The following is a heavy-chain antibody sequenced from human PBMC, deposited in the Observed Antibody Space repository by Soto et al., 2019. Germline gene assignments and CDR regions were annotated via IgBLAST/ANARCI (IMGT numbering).Heavy chain of an antibody. V-gene: IGHV4-39*01. Sequence: SETLSLTCTVSAGSISSSNNYWGWIRQPPGKGLEWIGSIYYSGHTYYNPSLKSRVAMSVDTSKNQFSLKLSSVTAADTAVHYCARPGADFWSGSYYYDGMDFWGQGTTVTVSS. J-gene: IGHJ6*02. CDR2: IYYSGHT. CDR3: ARPGADFWSGSYYYDGMDF. D-gene: IGHD3-3*01. CDR1: AGSISSSNNY.